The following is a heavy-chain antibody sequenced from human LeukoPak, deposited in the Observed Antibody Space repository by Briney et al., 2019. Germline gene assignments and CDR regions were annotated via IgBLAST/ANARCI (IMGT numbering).Heavy chain of an antibody. CDR2: ISGSGEST. J-gene: IGHJ4*02. CDR3: ARARSCSSTSCFIDY. CDR1: GFTFSTYA. D-gene: IGHD2-2*01. Sequence: GGSLRLSCAASGFTFSTYAMSWVRQAPGKGLEWVSVISGSGESTYYADSVKGRFTISRNNSKNTLYLQMNSLRVEDTAIYYCARARSCSSTSCFIDYWGQGTLVTVSS. V-gene: IGHV3-23*01.